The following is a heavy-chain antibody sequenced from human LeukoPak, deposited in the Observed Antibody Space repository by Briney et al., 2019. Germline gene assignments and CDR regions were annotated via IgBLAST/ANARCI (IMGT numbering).Heavy chain of an antibody. CDR2: ISSSGSTI. V-gene: IGHV3-48*03. J-gene: IGHJ4*02. CDR3: ARDWKGIDY. Sequence: GGSLRLSCAASGFTFSSYEMNWVRQAPGKGLEWVSYISSSGSTIYYADSVKGRFTISRDDAKNSLYLQMNSLRAEDTAVYYCARDWKGIDYWGQGTLVTVSS. CDR1: GFTFSSYE. D-gene: IGHD1-1*01.